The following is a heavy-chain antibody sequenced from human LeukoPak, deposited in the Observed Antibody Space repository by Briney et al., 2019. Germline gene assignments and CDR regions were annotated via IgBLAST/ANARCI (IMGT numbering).Heavy chain of an antibody. CDR3: ASRYDSSGYGYVEEFDY. CDR1: GGSFSGYY. Sequence: PSETLSLTCAVYGGSFSGYYWSWIRQPPGKGLEWIGEINHSGSTNYNPSLKSRVTISVDTSKNQFSLKLSSVTAADTAVYYCASRYDSSGYGYVEEFDYWGQGTLVTVSS. V-gene: IGHV4-34*01. J-gene: IGHJ4*02. CDR2: INHSGST. D-gene: IGHD3-22*01.